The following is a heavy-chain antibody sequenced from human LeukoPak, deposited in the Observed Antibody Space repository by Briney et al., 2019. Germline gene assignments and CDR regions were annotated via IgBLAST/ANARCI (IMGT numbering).Heavy chain of an antibody. CDR2: ISWNSGYI. D-gene: IGHD1-26*01. CDR1: GFTFDDYA. Sequence: GGSLRLSCAASGFTFDDYAMHWVRQAPGKGLDWVSGISWNSGYIRYADSVKGRFTISRDNAKNSPYLQMNSLRAEDTALYYCAKGLGSYCDDAFDIWGQGTMVTVSS. J-gene: IGHJ3*02. CDR3: AKGLGSYCDDAFDI. V-gene: IGHV3-9*01.